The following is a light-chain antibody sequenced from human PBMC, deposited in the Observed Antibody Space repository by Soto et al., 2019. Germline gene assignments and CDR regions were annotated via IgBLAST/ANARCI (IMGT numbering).Light chain of an antibody. J-gene: IGKJ2*01. V-gene: IGKV1-5*01. CDR2: DAS. CDR3: QQYKDYSPT. CDR1: QSLSRW. Sequence: DIQMTQSPFTLSASVGDRVTITCRASQSLSRWLAWYQQKPGKGPKLLIYDASSLESGVPSRFSGSGSGTEFTLTISSLQPDDVASYYCQQYKDYSPTFGQGTKLEI.